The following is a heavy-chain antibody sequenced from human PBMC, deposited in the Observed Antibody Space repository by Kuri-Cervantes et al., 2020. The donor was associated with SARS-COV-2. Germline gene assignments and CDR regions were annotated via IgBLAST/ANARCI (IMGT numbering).Heavy chain of an antibody. D-gene: IGHD3-22*01. CDR3: ARDPYYYDSTVLDV. V-gene: IGHV3-21*01. J-gene: IGHJ6*02. Sequence: ETLSLTCAASEFTFTKCRMKCVRQAPGKGLEWGSSISSSSCYMYFVDSLKGRLTIFRDNSKNTLYLQMNSLRAEDTAVYYCARDPYYYDSTVLDVWGQGTTVTVSS. CDR1: EFTFTKCR. CDR2: ISSSSCYM.